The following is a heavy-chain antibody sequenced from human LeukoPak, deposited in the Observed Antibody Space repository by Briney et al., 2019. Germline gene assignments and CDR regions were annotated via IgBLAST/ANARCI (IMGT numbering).Heavy chain of an antibody. CDR2: ISSSGSTI. V-gene: IGHV3-48*03. Sequence: GGSLRLSCAASGFTFSSYEMNWVRQAPGKGLEWVSYISSSGSTIYYADSVKGRFTISRDNAKNSLYLQMNSLRAEDTAVYYCARGGDRKWLRLVPHWFDPWGQGTLVTVSS. CDR3: ARGGDRKWLRLVPHWFDP. CDR1: GFTFSSYE. D-gene: IGHD5-12*01. J-gene: IGHJ5*02.